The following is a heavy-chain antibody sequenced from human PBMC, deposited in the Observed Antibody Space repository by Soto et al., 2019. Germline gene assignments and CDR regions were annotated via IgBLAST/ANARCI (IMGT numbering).Heavy chain of an antibody. J-gene: IGHJ4*02. CDR3: ARDRYDILTGYYLGYFDY. CDR2: IYYSGST. D-gene: IGHD3-9*01. V-gene: IGHV4-61*01. Sequence: SETLSLTCTVSGGSVSSGSYYWSWIRQPPGKGLEWIGYIYYSGSTNYNPSLKSRVTISVDTSKNQFSLKPSSVTAADTAVYYCARDRYDILTGYYLGYFDYWGQGTLVTVSS. CDR1: GGSVSSGSYY.